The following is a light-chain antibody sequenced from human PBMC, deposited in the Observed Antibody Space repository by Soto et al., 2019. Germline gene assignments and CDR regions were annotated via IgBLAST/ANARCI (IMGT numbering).Light chain of an antibody. J-gene: IGLJ2*01. V-gene: IGLV3-1*01. CDR3: QAWDNSTVV. CDR1: KLGNKY. Sequence: SYELTQPPSVSVYPGQTASITCSGDKLGNKYACWYQQKPGQSPVLVIYQDSKRPSGIPERFSGSNSGNTATLTISGTQAMDEADYYCQAWDNSTVVFGGGTQLTVL. CDR2: QDS.